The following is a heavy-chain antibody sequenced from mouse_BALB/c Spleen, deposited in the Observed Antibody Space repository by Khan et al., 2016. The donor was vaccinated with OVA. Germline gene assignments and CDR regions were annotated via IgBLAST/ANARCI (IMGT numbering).Heavy chain of an antibody. Sequence: EVQLVESGGGLVQPGGSRKLSCAVSGFTFSSFGMHWVRQAPKKGLEWVAYISSGSSTIYYGDTVKGRFTISRDNTKNTLVRQMTSLRSEDTAMYYCARSGGNFHWYFDVWGAGTSVTVSS. CDR3: ARSGGNFHWYFDV. V-gene: IGHV5-17*02. J-gene: IGHJ1*01. CDR2: ISSGSSTI. D-gene: IGHD2-1*01. CDR1: GFTFSSFG.